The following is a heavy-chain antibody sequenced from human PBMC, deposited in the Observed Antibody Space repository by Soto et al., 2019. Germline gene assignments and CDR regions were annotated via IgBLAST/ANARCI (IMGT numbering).Heavy chain of an antibody. J-gene: IGHJ6*02. CDR1: GGTFSSYA. CDR2: IIPIFGTA. V-gene: IGHV1-69*01. D-gene: IGHD3-22*01. Sequence: QVQLVQSGAEVKKPGSSVKVSCKASGGTFSSYAISWVRQAPGQGLEWMGGIIPIFGTANYAKKFQGRVTINADDSTSTAYMELSSLKSEDTAVYYCARENSERADTMIPPYYYSGMDVWGQGTTVTVSS. CDR3: ARENSERADTMIPPYYYSGMDV.